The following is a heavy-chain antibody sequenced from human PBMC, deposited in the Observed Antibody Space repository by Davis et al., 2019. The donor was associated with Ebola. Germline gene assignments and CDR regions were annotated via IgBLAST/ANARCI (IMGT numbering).Heavy chain of an antibody. V-gene: IGHV3-7*03. CDR3: ARDLITIVRGFIVSSDMDV. CDR1: GFTFSNYW. Sequence: GESLKISCAASGFTFSNYWMTWVRQAPGKGLEWVANIKQDGSEKYYVHSVRGRFPISRDNANNSLYLQMNSLRAEDTAVYYCARDLITIVRGFIVSSDMDVWGQGTTVTVSS. J-gene: IGHJ6*02. CDR2: IKQDGSEK. D-gene: IGHD3-10*01.